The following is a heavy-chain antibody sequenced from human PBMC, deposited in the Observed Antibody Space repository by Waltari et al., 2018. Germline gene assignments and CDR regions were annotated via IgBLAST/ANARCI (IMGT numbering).Heavy chain of an antibody. D-gene: IGHD6-19*01. CDR1: GGSISSHY. Sequence: QVQLQESGPGLVKPSETLSLTCTVSGGSISSHYWSWIRQPPGKGLEWIGYIYYSGSTNYNPSLKSRVTISVDTSKNQFSLKLSSVTAADTAVYYCARGKVGSSGWYVVWGQGTLVTVSS. CDR3: ARGKVGSSGWYVV. V-gene: IGHV4-59*11. J-gene: IGHJ4*02. CDR2: IYYSGST.